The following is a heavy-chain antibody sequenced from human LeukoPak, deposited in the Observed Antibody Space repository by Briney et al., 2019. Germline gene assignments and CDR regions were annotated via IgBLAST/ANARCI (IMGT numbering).Heavy chain of an antibody. CDR3: ARMSDYYGSGSYSDY. CDR1: GGTFSSYG. Sequence: ASVKVSCKASGGTFSSYGISWVRQAPGQGLEWMGRIIPILGIANYAQKFQGRVTITADKSTSTAYMELSSLRSEDTAVYYCARMSDYYGSGSYSDYWGQGTLVTVSS. J-gene: IGHJ4*02. V-gene: IGHV1-69*04. CDR2: IIPILGIA. D-gene: IGHD3-10*01.